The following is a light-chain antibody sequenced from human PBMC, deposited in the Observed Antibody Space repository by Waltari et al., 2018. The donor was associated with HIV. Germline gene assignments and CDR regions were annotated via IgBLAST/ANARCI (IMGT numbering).Light chain of an antibody. CDR3: MQGTHWPPWT. V-gene: IGKV2-30*01. Sequence: DVVMTQSPLSLPVTLGQPASNSFRSRQSLVYSDGNTYLNWFQQRPGQSPRRLIYTVSNRDSVVPDRFSGSGSGTDFTLKISRVEAEDVGVYYCMQGTHWPPWTFGQGTKLEIK. CDR2: TVS. J-gene: IGKJ2*02. CDR1: QSLVYSDGNTY.